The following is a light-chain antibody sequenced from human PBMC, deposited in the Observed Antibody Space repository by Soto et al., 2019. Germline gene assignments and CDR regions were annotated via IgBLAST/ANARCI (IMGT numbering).Light chain of an antibody. V-gene: IGKV1D-12*01. CDR2: AAS. CDR3: QQTTTFHRT. CDR1: QGIGSW. J-gene: IGKJ5*01. Sequence: DIQMTQSPSSVSASVGDRVTITCRASQGIGSWLAWYQHKPGKAPKLLIYAASNLQGGVPSRFSGSGSGTDFALTISSLQPEDFATYYCQQTTTFHRTFGQGTRLEIK.